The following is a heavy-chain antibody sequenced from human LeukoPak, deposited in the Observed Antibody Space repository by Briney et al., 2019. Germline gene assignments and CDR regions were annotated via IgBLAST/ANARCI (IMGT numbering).Heavy chain of an antibody. Sequence: GSLRLSCAASGFNFIDYSMNWVRQAPGKGLEWISYIGISSGNTKYADSEKGRFTISRDKARNSLYLQMNSLRVEDMAMYYCARDHRYAFDNWGHGTLVTVSS. CDR1: GFNFIDYS. D-gene: IGHD5-12*01. CDR2: IGISSGNT. CDR3: ARDHRYAFDN. J-gene: IGHJ4*01. V-gene: IGHV3-48*01.